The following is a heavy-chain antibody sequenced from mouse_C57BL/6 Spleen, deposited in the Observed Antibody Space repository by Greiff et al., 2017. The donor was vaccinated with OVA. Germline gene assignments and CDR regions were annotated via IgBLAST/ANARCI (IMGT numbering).Heavy chain of an antibody. V-gene: IGHV1-54*01. Sequence: QVQLKQSGAELVRPGTSVKVSCKASGYAFTNYLIEWVKQRPGQGLEWIGVINPGSGGTNYNEKFKGKATLTADKSSSTAYMQLSSLTSEDSAVYFCARAMVTRFAYWGQGTLVTVSA. CDR3: ARAMVTRFAY. D-gene: IGHD2-2*01. J-gene: IGHJ3*01. CDR1: GYAFTNYL. CDR2: INPGSGGT.